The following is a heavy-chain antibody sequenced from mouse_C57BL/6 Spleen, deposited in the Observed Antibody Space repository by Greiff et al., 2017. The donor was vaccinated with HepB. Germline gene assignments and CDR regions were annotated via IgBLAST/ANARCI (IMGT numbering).Heavy chain of an antibody. CDR3: ARDGYYVDY. CDR2: ISGGGGNT. D-gene: IGHD2-3*01. V-gene: IGHV5-9*01. Sequence: EVHLVESGGGLVKPGGSLKLSCAASGFTFSSYTMSWVRQTPEKRLEWVATISGGGGNTYYPDSVKGRFTISRDNAKNTLYLQMSSLRSEDTALYYCARDGYYVDYWGQGTTLTVSS. J-gene: IGHJ2*01. CDR1: GFTFSSYT.